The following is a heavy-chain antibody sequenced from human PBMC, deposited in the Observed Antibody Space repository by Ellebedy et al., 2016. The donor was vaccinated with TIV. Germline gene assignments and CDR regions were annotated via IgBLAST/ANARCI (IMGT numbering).Heavy chain of an antibody. CDR3: ASQPDLRFSGAFDI. J-gene: IGHJ3*02. D-gene: IGHD1-14*01. CDR1: GGSISSSHLY. CDR2: IFYSGST. Sequence: GSLRLSCTVSGGSISSSHLYWGWIRQPPGTGLEWIGNIFYSGSTYYNPSLKSRVTISVDTSKNQFSLKLNSVTAEDTAVYYCASQPDLRFSGAFDIWGQGTMVTVSS. V-gene: IGHV4-39*01.